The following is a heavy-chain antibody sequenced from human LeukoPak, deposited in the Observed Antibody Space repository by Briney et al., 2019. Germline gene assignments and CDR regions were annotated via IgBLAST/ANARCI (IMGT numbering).Heavy chain of an antibody. CDR3: ARLWRAAIDY. CDR1: GVSINSGSYY. CDR2: VHTSGTT. D-gene: IGHD1-1*01. J-gene: IGHJ4*02. V-gene: IGHV4-61*09. Sequence: PSQTLSLTCSVSGVSINSGSYYWTWIRQSAGQGLEWIGHVHTSGTTNYNSSFSGRVTISTATSENQFSLRLNSVTAADTAVYYCARLWRAAIDYGGQGILVTVSS.